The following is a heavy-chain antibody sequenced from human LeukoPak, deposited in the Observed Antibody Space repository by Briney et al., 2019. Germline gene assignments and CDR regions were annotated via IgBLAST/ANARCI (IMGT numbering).Heavy chain of an antibody. CDR1: GGSVNSYY. Sequence: SETLSLTCTVSGGSVNSYYWSWIRQPPGRGLEWIGSIHYSGSTSYNPSLRSRVTISVDKSKNQFSLKLSSVTAADTAVYYCARSVVRPDYYYYYMDVWGKGTTVTVSS. CDR3: ARSVVRPDYYYYYMDV. V-gene: IGHV4-59*02. J-gene: IGHJ6*03. CDR2: IHYSGST. D-gene: IGHD2/OR15-2a*01.